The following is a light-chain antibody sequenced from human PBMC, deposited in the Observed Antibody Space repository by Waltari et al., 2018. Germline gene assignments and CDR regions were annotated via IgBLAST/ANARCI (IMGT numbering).Light chain of an antibody. CDR1: SSNIGSKY. Sequence: QSVLTQPPSASGTPGQRVTISCSGSSSNIGSKYVYWYQQLPGTAPKLLIYRHNQRPAGVPDRFSGSKSGTSASLAISGLRSEDEADYYCAAWDDSLSVYVFGTGTKVTVL. V-gene: IGLV1-47*01. CDR2: RHN. J-gene: IGLJ1*01. CDR3: AAWDDSLSVYV.